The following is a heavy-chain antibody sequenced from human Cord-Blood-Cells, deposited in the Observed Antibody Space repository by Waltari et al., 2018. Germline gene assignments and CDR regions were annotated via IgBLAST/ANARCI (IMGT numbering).Heavy chain of an antibody. Sequence: EVQLVESGGGLIQPGGSLRLPCAASGFTASSNYMSWARQAPGTGLEWVLVIYSGGSTYYADSVKGRFTISRDNSKNTLYLQMNSLRAEDTAVYYCARELYDFWSGYYTEGYYYYYMDVWGKGTTVTVSS. D-gene: IGHD3-3*01. CDR3: ARELYDFWSGYYTEGYYYYYMDV. V-gene: IGHV3-53*01. CDR2: IYSGGST. J-gene: IGHJ6*03. CDR1: GFTASSNY.